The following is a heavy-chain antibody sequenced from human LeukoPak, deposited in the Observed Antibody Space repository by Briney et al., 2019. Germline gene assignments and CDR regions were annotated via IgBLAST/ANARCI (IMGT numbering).Heavy chain of an antibody. V-gene: IGHV3-23*01. CDR1: GFTFSSYA. J-gene: IGHJ4*02. CDR3: ARGYPAAGTFDY. D-gene: IGHD6-13*01. CDR2: ISSSGGST. Sequence: GGSLRLSCAASGFTFSSYAMSWVRQAPGKGLEWVSTISSSGGSTYYADSVKGRFTISRDNSKNTLYLQMNSLRVEDAAVYYCARGYPAAGTFDYWGQGTLVTVSS.